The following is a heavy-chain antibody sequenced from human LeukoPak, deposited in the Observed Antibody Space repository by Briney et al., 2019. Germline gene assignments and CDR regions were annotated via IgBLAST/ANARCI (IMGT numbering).Heavy chain of an antibody. D-gene: IGHD1-26*01. J-gene: IGHJ3*02. V-gene: IGHV3-48*04. Sequence: GGSLRLSCAASGFTFTSHSMHWVRQAPGKGLERVSHISSSSSATYYADSVKGRFTISRDNAKNSLYLQMNSLRAEDTAVYYCARVRVGATNDAFDIWGQGTMVTVSS. CDR3: ARVRVGATNDAFDI. CDR1: GFTFTSHS. CDR2: ISSSSSAT.